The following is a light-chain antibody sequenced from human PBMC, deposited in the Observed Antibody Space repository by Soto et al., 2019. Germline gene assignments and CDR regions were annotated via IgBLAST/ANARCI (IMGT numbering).Light chain of an antibody. J-gene: IGLJ1*01. CDR3: CSYAGSYLYV. V-gene: IGLV2-11*01. CDR2: DVN. CDR1: TSDVGGYNY. Sequence: ALTRPRSVSGSLGQSVTISCTGTTSDVGGYNYVSWYQHHPGKAPKLIIYDVNNRPSGVPDRFSGSKSGNTASLTISGLRPEDEADYHCCSYAGSYLYVFGTGTKVTVL.